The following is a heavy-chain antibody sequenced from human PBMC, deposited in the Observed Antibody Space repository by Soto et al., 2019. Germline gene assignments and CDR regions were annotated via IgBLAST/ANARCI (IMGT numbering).Heavy chain of an antibody. J-gene: IGHJ5*02. CDR2: ISGSGGST. V-gene: IGHV3-23*01. CDR1: GFTFSSYA. CDR3: AKDPLLAYYQYNWFDP. D-gene: IGHD2-2*01. Sequence: GGSLRLSCAASGFTFSSYAMSWVRQAPGKGLEWVSAISGSGGSTYYADSVKGRFTISRDNSKNTLYLQMNSLRAEDTAVYYCAKDPLLAYYQYNWFDPWGQGTLVTVSS.